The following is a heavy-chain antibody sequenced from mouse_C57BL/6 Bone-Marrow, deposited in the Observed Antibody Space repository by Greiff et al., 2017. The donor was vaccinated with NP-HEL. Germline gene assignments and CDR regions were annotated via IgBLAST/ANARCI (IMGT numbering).Heavy chain of an antibody. V-gene: IGHV5-15*01. D-gene: IGHD2-4*01. CDR1: GFTFSDYG. CDR2: ISNLAYSI. Sequence: AASGFTFSDYGMAWVRQAPRKGPEWVAFISNLAYSIYYADTVTGRFTISRENAKNTLYLEMSSLRSEDTAMYYCARYDYDGFAYWGQGTLVTVSA. J-gene: IGHJ3*01. CDR3: ARYDYDGFAY.